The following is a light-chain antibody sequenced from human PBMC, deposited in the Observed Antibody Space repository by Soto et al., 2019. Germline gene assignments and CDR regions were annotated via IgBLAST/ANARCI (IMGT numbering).Light chain of an antibody. J-gene: IGKJ4*01. Sequence: EIVLTQSPATLSLSPGERATLSCRASQSVSSSLAWYQQKPGQAPRLLIYDASNWAPGIPPRFSGSGSGRDITLTISCLAPEEFQVYYCQQHSNWLTFGGRTKVEIK. V-gene: IGKV3-11*02. CDR3: QQHSNWLT. CDR1: QSVSSS. CDR2: DAS.